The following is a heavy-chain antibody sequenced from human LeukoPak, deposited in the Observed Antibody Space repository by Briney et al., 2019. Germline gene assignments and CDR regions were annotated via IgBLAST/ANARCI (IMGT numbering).Heavy chain of an antibody. V-gene: IGHV1-69*13. CDR1: GGTFSSYA. D-gene: IGHD6-13*01. Sequence: ASEKVSCKASGGTFSSYAISWVRQAPGQGLEWMGGIIPIFGTANYAQKFQGRVTITADESTSTAYMELSSLRSEDTAVYYCARGGYSSTQLEEYDYWGQGTLVTVSS. CDR3: ARGGYSSTQLEEYDY. J-gene: IGHJ4*02. CDR2: IIPIFGTA.